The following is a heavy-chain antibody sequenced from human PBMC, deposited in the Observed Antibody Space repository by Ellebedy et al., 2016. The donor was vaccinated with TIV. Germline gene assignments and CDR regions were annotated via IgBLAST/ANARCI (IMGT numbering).Heavy chain of an antibody. CDR1: GFTFSIYA. J-gene: IGHJ1*01. V-gene: IGHV3-23*01. D-gene: IGHD3-22*01. CDR2: ISGSGDST. CDR3: VKGLGHCITTTCPRGDH. Sequence: GESLKISCAASGFTFSIYAMSWVRQAPGKGLEWVSLISGSGDSTYYADSVNGRFTIARDNSRNTLDLEMTKLTVENTAVYYCVKGLGHCITTTCPRGDHWGQGTLVTVSS.